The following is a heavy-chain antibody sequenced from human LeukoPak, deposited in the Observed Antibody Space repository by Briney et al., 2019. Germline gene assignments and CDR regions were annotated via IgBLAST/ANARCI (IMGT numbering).Heavy chain of an antibody. CDR1: GGSFNGYY. CDR3: ARRLVDSGASEVSDQ. J-gene: IGHJ1*01. CDR2: INDSGVT. D-gene: IGHD2-15*01. V-gene: IGHV4-34*01. Sequence: PSETLSLTCAVYGGSFNGYYWSWIRQSPGEGLEWIGEINDSGVTNCNPSLESRVILSVDTSKNQFSLRLSSVTAADTAVYYCARRLVDSGASEVSDQWGQGTLVTVSS.